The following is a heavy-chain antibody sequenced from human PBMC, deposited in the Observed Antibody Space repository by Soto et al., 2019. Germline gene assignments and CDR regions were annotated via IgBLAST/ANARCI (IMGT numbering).Heavy chain of an antibody. Sequence: GSLRLSCAASGFTFTSHAMNWVRQAPGKGLEWIGEINHSGNTNYNPSLKSRVTISVDTSKNQFSLKLNSVTAADTAVYYCARGIAMTVVVGRDAPDKYYLDSWGQGTLVTVSS. CDR3: ARGIAMTVVVGRDAPDKYYLDS. V-gene: IGHV4-34*01. CDR2: INHSGNT. CDR1: GFTFTSHA. D-gene: IGHD3-22*01. J-gene: IGHJ4*02.